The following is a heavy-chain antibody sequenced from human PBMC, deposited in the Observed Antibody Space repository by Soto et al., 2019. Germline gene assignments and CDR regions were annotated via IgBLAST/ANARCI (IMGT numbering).Heavy chain of an antibody. CDR3: TTGSPYDYVWGSYRYYFDY. V-gene: IGHV3-15*07. Sequence: GGSLRLSCAASGFTFSNAWMNWVRQAPGKGLEWVGRIKSKTDGGTTDYAAPVKGRFTISRDDSKNTLYLQMSSLKTEDTAVYYCTTGSPYDYVWGSYRYYFDYWGQGTLVTVSS. D-gene: IGHD3-16*02. CDR1: GFTFSNAW. CDR2: IKSKTDGGTT. J-gene: IGHJ4*02.